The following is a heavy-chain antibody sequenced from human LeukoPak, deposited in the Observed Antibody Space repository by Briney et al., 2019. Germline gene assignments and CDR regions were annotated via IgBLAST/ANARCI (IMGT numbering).Heavy chain of an antibody. CDR1: GGSISSYY. D-gene: IGHD2-21*02. V-gene: IGHV4-59*01. Sequence: SETLSLTCTVSGGSISSYYWSWIRQPPGKGLEWIGYIYYSGSTNYNPSLKSRVTISVDTSKNQFSLKLSSVTAADTAVYYCASGEYCGGDCQGAFDIWGQGSMVTVSS. CDR3: ASGEYCGGDCQGAFDI. J-gene: IGHJ3*02. CDR2: IYYSGST.